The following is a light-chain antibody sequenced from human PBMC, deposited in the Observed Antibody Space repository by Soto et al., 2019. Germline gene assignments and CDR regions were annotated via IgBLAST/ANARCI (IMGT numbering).Light chain of an antibody. V-gene: IGKV3-20*01. CDR3: QQYDSSPLT. CDR2: DAS. J-gene: IGKJ4*01. CDR1: QSVRSSY. Sequence: EIVLTQSPGTLSLSPGERATLSCRASQSVRSSYLAWYQQKPGQAPRLLIYDASTRATGIPDTFSGSGSGTGFTRTSSRLEPEDFAEYYCQQYDSSPLTCGGGTKVESK.